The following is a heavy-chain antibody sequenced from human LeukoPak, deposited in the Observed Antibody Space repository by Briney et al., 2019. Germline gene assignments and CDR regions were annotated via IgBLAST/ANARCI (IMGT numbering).Heavy chain of an antibody. Sequence: GGSLRLSCVVSGFTFSHYWVHWVRQAPGKGLVWVSGISARGDFTSYADAVKGRFSISRDNSKNTLYLQMNSLRAEDTAVYYCAKDGGGAVAGYFDYWGQGTLVTVSS. CDR2: ISARGDFT. CDR3: AKDGGGAVAGYFDY. CDR1: GFTFSHYW. J-gene: IGHJ4*02. D-gene: IGHD6-19*01. V-gene: IGHV3-23*01.